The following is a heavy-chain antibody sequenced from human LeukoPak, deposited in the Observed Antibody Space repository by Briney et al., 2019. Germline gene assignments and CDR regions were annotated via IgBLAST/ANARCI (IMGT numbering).Heavy chain of an antibody. CDR3: ASNPRARYYDSGIVEDY. J-gene: IGHJ4*02. CDR2: INHSGST. CDR1: GGSFSGYY. D-gene: IGHD3-10*01. Sequence: PSETLSLTCAVYGGSFSGYYWSWIRQPPGKGLEWIGEINHSGSTNYNPSLKSRVTISVDTSKNQFSLKLSSVTAADTAVYYCASNPRARYYDSGIVEDYWGQGTLVTVSS. V-gene: IGHV4-34*01.